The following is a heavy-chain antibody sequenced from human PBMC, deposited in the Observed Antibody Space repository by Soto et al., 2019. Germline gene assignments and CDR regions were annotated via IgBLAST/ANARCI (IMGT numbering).Heavy chain of an antibody. CDR2: ISGSGGST. D-gene: IGHD6-19*01. Sequence: GSLRLSCAASGFTFSSYAMSWVRQAPGKGLEWVSAISGSGGSTYYADSVKGRFTISRDNSKNTLYLQMNSLRAEDTAVYYCARDLSIAVAGTWENGFDPWGQGTLVTVSS. CDR3: ARDLSIAVAGTWENGFDP. J-gene: IGHJ5*02. V-gene: IGHV3-23*01. CDR1: GFTFSSYA.